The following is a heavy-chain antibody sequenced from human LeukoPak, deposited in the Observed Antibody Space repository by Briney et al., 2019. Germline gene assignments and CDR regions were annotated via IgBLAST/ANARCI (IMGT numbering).Heavy chain of an antibody. V-gene: IGHV1-69*13. CDR3: ARAVVTMVRGAKPQNWFDP. CDR2: IIPIFGTA. D-gene: IGHD3-10*01. J-gene: IGHJ5*02. CDR1: GGTFSSYA. Sequence: SVKVSCKASGGTFSSYAISWVRQAPGQGLEWMGGIIPIFGTANYAQKFQDRVTITADESTSTAYMELSSLRSEDTAVYYCARAVVTMVRGAKPQNWFDPWGQGTLATVSS.